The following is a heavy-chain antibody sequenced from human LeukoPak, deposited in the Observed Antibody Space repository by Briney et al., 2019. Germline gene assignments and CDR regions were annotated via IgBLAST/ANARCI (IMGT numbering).Heavy chain of an antibody. V-gene: IGHV3-13*01. D-gene: IGHD1-20*01. CDR2: IGTADDT. CDR3: ARGYNWNNGDFFGLDV. CDR1: GFTFSSYA. J-gene: IGHJ6*02. Sequence: GGSLRLSCAASGFTFSSYAMSWVRQAPGKGLEWVSGIGTADDTYYADSVRGRFTISRENAKNSLNLHMTSLRAGDTAVYYCARGYNWNNGDFFGLDVWGLGTTVTVSS.